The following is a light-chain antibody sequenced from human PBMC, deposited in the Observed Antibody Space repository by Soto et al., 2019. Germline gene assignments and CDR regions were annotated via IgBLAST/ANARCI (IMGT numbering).Light chain of an antibody. CDR2: GAS. CDR1: QSVSSNY. Sequence: EIVLTQSPGTLSLSPRERATLSCRASQSVSSNYLAWYRQKPGQAPRLLIYGASSRATGIPDRFSGSGSGTDFTLTISRLEPEDFAVYYCQQYGSSPLTFGGGNKVEIK. V-gene: IGKV3-20*01. CDR3: QQYGSSPLT. J-gene: IGKJ4*01.